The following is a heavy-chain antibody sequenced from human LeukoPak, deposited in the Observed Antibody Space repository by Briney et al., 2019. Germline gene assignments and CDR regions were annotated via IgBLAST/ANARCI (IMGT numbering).Heavy chain of an antibody. D-gene: IGHD6-19*01. Sequence: GGSLRLSCAASGFAFSFYAMSWLRQPPGKGLEWVSTINANSGTTSYAASVRGRFTISRDNSKNTLYLQVNTLRADDTATYYCAKPISGGLAVTADWFHPWGQGTLVVVSP. J-gene: IGHJ5*01. CDR2: INANSGTT. CDR1: GFAFSFYA. CDR3: AKPISGGLAVTADWFHP. V-gene: IGHV3-23*01.